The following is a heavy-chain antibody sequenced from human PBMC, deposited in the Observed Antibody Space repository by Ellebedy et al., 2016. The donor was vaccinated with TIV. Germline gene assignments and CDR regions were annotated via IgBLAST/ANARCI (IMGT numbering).Heavy chain of an antibody. CDR2: IIPIFGTA. V-gene: IGHV1-69*13. CDR3: AREGGPPGSLSFDP. D-gene: IGHD1-26*01. J-gene: IGHJ5*02. Sequence: SVKVSXKASGGTFSSYAISWVRQAPGQGLEWMGGIIPIFGTANYAQKFQGRVTITADESTSTAYMELSSLRSEDTAVYYCAREGGPPGSLSFDPWGQGTLVTVSS. CDR1: GGTFSSYA.